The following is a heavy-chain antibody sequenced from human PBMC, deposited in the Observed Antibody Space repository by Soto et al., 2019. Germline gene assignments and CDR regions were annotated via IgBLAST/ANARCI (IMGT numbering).Heavy chain of an antibody. D-gene: IGHD6-6*01. V-gene: IGHV4-59*01. CDR3: ARVGGVAARTFDY. Sequence: PETPSLTCTVSGGSINDFYWRWIRQPPGKGLEWIGYIYYSGSTDYNPSLKGRVTISVDTSKNQFSLKLRSVTAADTAVYYCARVGGVAARTFDYWGQGTLVTVSS. J-gene: IGHJ4*02. CDR1: GGSINDFY. CDR2: IYYSGST.